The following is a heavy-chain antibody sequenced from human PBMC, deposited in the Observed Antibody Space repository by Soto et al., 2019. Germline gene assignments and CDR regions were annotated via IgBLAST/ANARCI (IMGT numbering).Heavy chain of an antibody. CDR3: AREWGSWDVVVAATPFGY. CDR2: ISYDGSNK. J-gene: IGHJ4*02. D-gene: IGHD2-15*01. Sequence: GGSLRLSCAASGFTFSSYAMHWVRQAPGKGLEWVAVISYDGSNKYYADSVKGRFTISRDNSKNTLYLQMNSLRAEDTAVYYCAREWGSWDVVVAATPFGYWGQGTLVTVSS. CDR1: GFTFSSYA. V-gene: IGHV3-30-3*01.